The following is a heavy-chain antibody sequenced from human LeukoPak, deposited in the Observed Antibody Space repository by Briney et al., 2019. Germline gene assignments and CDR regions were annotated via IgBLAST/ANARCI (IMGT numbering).Heavy chain of an antibody. CDR2: IYYSGST. Sequence: SETLSLTCTVSGGSISSGDYYWSWIRQPPGKGLEWIGYIYYSGSTNYNPSLKSRVTISVDTSKNQFSLKLSSVTAADTAVYYCARAQKYGSGSYAIDYWGQGTLVTVSS. D-gene: IGHD3-10*01. V-gene: IGHV4-61*08. CDR3: ARAQKYGSGSYAIDY. CDR1: GGSISSGDYY. J-gene: IGHJ4*02.